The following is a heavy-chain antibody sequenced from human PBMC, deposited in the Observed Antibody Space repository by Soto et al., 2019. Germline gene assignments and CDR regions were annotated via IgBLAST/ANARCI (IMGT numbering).Heavy chain of an antibody. CDR3: ARATAGYYYDSSGPFDY. CDR1: GGTFSSYA. V-gene: IGHV1-69*12. CDR2: IIPIFGTA. Sequence: QVQLVQSGAEVKKPGSSVKVSCKASGGTFSSYAISWVRQAPGQGLEWMGGIIPIFGTANYAQKFQGRVTITAXXSXSXXYMELSSLRSEDTAVYYCARATAGYYYDSSGPFDYWGQGTLVTVSS. J-gene: IGHJ4*02. D-gene: IGHD3-22*01.